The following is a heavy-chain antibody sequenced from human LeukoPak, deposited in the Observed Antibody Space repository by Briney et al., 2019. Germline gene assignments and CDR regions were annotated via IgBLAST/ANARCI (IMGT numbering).Heavy chain of an antibody. V-gene: IGHV3-30*02. CDR3: AKLPEPADAFDI. D-gene: IGHD1-14*01. Sequence: PGGSLRLSCVASGFTFNAFGMHWVRQAPGKGLEWVAFIRYDGSNKYYADSVEGRFTISRDNSKNTLYLQMNSLRAEDTAVYYCAKLPEPADAFDIWGQGTMATVSS. CDR2: IRYDGSNK. J-gene: IGHJ3*02. CDR1: GFTFNAFG.